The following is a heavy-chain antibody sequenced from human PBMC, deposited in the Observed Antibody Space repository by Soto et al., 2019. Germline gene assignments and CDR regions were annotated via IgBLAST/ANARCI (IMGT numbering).Heavy chain of an antibody. V-gene: IGHV4-4*02. D-gene: IGHD2-2*01. CDR3: ARDDHIVVVPTSLGAMDV. CDR1: GGSISSNKW. CDR2: IYHGGST. Sequence: PSETLSLTCAVYGGSISSNKWWSWVRQPPGKGLEWIGEIYHGGSTNYNPSLKSRVTISLDKSKNQFSLRLTSVTAADSAVYYCARDDHIVVVPTSLGAMDVWGQGTTVTVSS. J-gene: IGHJ6*02.